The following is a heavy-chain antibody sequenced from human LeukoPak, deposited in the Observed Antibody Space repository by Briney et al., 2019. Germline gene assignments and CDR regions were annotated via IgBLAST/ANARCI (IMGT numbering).Heavy chain of an antibody. V-gene: IGHV3-23*01. CDR3: AKGTGSSSWYGCLDY. CDR1: GFTFSSYA. J-gene: IGHJ4*02. CDR2: ISGSGGST. D-gene: IGHD6-13*01. Sequence: GGSLRLSCAASGFTFSSYAMSWVRQAPGKGLEWVSAISGSGGSTYYADSVKGRFTISRDNSKNTLYLQMNSLRAEDTAVYYCAKGTGSSSWYGCLDYWGQGTLVTVSS.